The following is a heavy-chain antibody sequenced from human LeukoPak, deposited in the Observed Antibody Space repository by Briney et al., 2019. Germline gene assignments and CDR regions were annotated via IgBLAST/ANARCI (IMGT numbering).Heavy chain of an antibody. V-gene: IGHV4-4*07. J-gene: IGHJ4*02. CDR1: GGSISSYY. D-gene: IGHD3-22*01. Sequence: PSETLSLTCTVSGGSISSYYWSWIRQPAGKGLEWIGRIYTSGNTNYKPSLKSRVTISVDTSKNQFSLKLSSVTAADTAVYYCASVDGSGASFDYWGQGTLVTVSS. CDR3: ASVDGSGASFDY. CDR2: IYTSGNT.